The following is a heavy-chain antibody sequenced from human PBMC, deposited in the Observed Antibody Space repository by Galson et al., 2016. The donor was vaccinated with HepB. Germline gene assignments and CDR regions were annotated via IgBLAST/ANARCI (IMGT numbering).Heavy chain of an antibody. CDR1: GFAFSSYS. J-gene: IGHJ4*02. V-gene: IGHV3-21*01. Sequence: SLRLSCAASGFAFSSYSMNWVRKAPGKGLEWVAGITKNGGLIFYGESVKGRFTISRDNAKNSVYLQMNSLRVEDTAVYYCTKWDWISGDLLTGYSVDYWGPGILVSVSS. D-gene: IGHD3-9*01. CDR2: ITKNGGLI. CDR3: TKWDWISGDLLTGYSVDY.